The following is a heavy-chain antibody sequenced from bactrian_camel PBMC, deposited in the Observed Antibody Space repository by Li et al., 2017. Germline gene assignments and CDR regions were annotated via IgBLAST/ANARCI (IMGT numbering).Heavy chain of an antibody. J-gene: IGHJ4*01. CDR1: TYSTYC. CDR3: ATAIRAVDGCSWYSARASLALSQASFSY. D-gene: IGHD6*01. CDR2: MDDTGYTN. Sequence: HVQLVESGRASVQTGGTLKLSCTAITYSTYCMAWFRQRPGTQRKREEVAVMDDTGYTNYYDSSVKGRFTISKDNAKNILYLQMNNLKPEGTAMYYCATAIRAVDGCSWYSARASLALSQASFSYWGQGTQVTVS. V-gene: IGHV3S6*01.